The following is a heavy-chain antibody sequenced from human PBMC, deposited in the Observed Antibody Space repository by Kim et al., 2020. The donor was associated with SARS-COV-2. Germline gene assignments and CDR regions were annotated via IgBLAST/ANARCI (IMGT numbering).Heavy chain of an antibody. CDR3: ATTYVVIVATSYYYGMDV. Sequence: GGSLRLSCAASGFTFSSNAMSWVRKAPGKGLEWVSAISVSGGSTDYADSVKGRFTTSRDNSKNTLYLQMNSLRAEDTAVYYCATTYVVIVATSYYYGMDVCGQGTTVPVSS. J-gene: IGHJ6*02. CDR2: ISVSGGST. V-gene: IGHV3-23*01. CDR1: GFTFSSNA. D-gene: IGHD5-12*01.